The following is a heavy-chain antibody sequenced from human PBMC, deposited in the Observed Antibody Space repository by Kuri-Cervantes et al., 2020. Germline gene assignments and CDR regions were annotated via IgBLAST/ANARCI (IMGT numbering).Heavy chain of an antibody. CDR3: ATTVTTRLDY. CDR1: GGSISSSSYY. Sequence: GSLRLSCTVSGGSISSSSYYWGWIRQPPGKGLEWIGSIYYSGSTYYNPSLKSRVTISADTSKNQFSLKLSSVTAADTAVYYCATTVTTRLDYWGQGTLVTVSS. V-gene: IGHV4-39*01. CDR2: IYYSGST. D-gene: IGHD4-17*01. J-gene: IGHJ4*02.